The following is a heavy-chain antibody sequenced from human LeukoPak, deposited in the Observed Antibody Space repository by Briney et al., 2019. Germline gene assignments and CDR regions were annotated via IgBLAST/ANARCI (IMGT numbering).Heavy chain of an antibody. V-gene: IGHV3-64D*09. CDR1: GFTYSSYA. CDR2: ITGNGDNT. D-gene: IGHD5-24*01. CDR3: ARRDDNSAYDC. J-gene: IGHJ4*02. Sequence: HSGGSLRLSCAASGFTYSSYAMHWVRQAPGKGLETISAITGNGDNTYYGDSVKGRLTISRDNSKNTLYLQMGSLRTEDTAMYYCARRDDNSAYDCWGQGTLVTVSS.